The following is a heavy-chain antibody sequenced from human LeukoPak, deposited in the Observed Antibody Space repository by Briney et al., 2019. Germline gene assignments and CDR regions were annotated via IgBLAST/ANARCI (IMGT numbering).Heavy chain of an antibody. Sequence: SETLSLTCAVYGGSFSGYYWSWTRQTPGKGLEWIGEINHSGSTNYNPSLKSRVTISVDTSKNQFSLKLSSVTAADTAVYYCARSFRYSSSWYQWFDPWGQGTLVTVSS. V-gene: IGHV4-34*01. J-gene: IGHJ5*02. D-gene: IGHD6-13*01. CDR3: ARSFRYSSSWYQWFDP. CDR2: INHSGST. CDR1: GGSFSGYY.